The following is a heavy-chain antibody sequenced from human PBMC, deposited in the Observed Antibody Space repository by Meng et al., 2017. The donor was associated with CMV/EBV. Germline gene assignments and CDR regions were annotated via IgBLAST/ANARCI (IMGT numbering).Heavy chain of an antibody. CDR1: GFTFSRYT. D-gene: IGHD6-19*01. J-gene: IGHJ5*02. CDR3: ARHTVDGRGGWFDP. Sequence: GESLKISCAASGFTFSRYTMNWVRQPPGKGLEWISSVSGGGTHINYADSMKGRFTISRDNANNSLDLQMNSLRAEDTAVYYCARHTVDGRGGWFDPWGQGTLVTVSS. CDR2: VSGGGTHI. V-gene: IGHV3-21*01.